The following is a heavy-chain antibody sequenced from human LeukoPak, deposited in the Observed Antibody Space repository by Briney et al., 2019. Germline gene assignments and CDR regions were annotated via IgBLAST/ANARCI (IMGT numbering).Heavy chain of an antibody. V-gene: IGHV3-7*01. D-gene: IGHD2-15*01. J-gene: IGHJ3*02. CDR2: IKQDESEK. CDR3: ARDWGYYAFYI. Sequence: GGSLRLSCAASGFTFSSYWMYRVRRAPGKGLEWVASIKQDESEKYYGDSVKGRFAVSRDNAKNSLFLQMNSLRAEDTAVYYCARDWGYYAFYIWGQGTMVTVSS. CDR1: GFTFSSYW.